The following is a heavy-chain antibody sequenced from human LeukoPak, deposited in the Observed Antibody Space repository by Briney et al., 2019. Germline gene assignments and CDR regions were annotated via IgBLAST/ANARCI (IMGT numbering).Heavy chain of an antibody. CDR2: IYSGGST. CDR3: ARDGFDY. V-gene: IGHV3-53*05. J-gene: IGHJ4*02. Sequence: GLEWVSVIYSGGSTYYADSVRGRFTISRDNSKNTLYLQMNSLRAEDTAVYYCARDGFDYWGQGTLVTVSS.